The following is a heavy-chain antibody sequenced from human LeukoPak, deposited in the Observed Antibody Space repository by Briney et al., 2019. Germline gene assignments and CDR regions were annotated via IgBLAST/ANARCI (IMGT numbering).Heavy chain of an antibody. V-gene: IGHV1-2*02. J-gene: IGHJ4*02. CDR2: INPNSGGT. CDR3: ARDRSRFFDY. D-gene: IGHD6-13*01. Sequence: ASVKASCKASGYTFTGYYMHWVRQAPGQGLEWMGWINPNSGGTNYAQKFQGRVTMTRDTSISTVYMELSGLRSDGTAVYYCARDRSRFFDYWGQGTLVTVSS. CDR1: GYTFTGYY.